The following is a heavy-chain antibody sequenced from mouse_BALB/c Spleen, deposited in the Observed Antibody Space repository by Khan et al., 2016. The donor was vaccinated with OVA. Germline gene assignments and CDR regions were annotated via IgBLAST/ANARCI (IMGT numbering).Heavy chain of an antibody. V-gene: IGHV5-17*02. CDR3: TRRGYYTFDY. CDR2: ISSGSSTI. Sequence: EVKLVESGGGLVQPGGSRKLSCAASGFTFSGFGMHWVRQAPEKGLEWVAYISSGSSTIYYADTVKGRFTITRDNPKNTLFLQMTSLRSEDTAMYACTRRGYYTFDYWGQGTTLTVSS. D-gene: IGHD1-1*01. J-gene: IGHJ2*01. CDR1: GFTFSGFG.